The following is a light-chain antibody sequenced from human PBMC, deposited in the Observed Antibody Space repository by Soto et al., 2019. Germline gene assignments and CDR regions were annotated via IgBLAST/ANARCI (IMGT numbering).Light chain of an antibody. CDR2: GAS. CDR1: QSSSSL. V-gene: IGKV3D-15*01. J-gene: IGKJ4*01. Sequence: EVVVTQSPATLSVSPGERATLSCRASQSSSSLLAWYQQKPCQAPRLLIYGASTRATGIPEGFSASGSGTEFALTISRLQSGDYAVYYCQQYSNWPVTFGGGTKVEIK. CDR3: QQYSNWPVT.